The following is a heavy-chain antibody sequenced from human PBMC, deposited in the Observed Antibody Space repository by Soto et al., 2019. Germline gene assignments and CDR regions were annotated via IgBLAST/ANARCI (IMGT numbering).Heavy chain of an antibody. CDR3: ARADYEISPGSYAMDV. V-gene: IGHV4-4*07. J-gene: IGHJ6*02. Sequence: PSETLSLTCAVSDDFISSYYWNWIRQPAGKGLEWIGRVSTSGATNYNPSLEGRGTMSVETSKKQFSLKLTTVTAADTAVYFCARADYEISPGSYAMDVWGQGTTVTVS. D-gene: IGHD3-9*01. CDR2: VSTSGAT. CDR1: DDFISSYY.